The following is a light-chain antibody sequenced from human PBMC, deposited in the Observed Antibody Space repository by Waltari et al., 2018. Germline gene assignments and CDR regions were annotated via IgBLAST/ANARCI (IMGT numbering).Light chain of an antibody. CDR1: SSTIGSHT. CDR2: SNN. J-gene: IGLJ2*01. Sequence: QSVLTPPPSASATPGQRVTISCSRSSSTIGSHTVNWYPQLPGTAPKLLIYSNNERPSGVPDRFAGSKSGTAASRAISGLQAEDEADYYCAAWEDSLNGPVFGGGTKLTVL. CDR3: AAWEDSLNGPV. V-gene: IGLV1-44*01.